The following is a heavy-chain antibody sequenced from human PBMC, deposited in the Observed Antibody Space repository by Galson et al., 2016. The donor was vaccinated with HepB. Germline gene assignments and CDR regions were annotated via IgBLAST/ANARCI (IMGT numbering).Heavy chain of an antibody. Sequence: SVKVSCKASGYPFTAYYMHWVRQAPGQGLELMGWINPNSGYTNFAQKFQGRLTMTRDTSITTVYMDLSALRSDDTAVYYCARGDKTDYGDPYYYYFMDVWGKGTTVTVSS. V-gene: IGHV1-2*02. CDR1: GYPFTAYY. CDR2: INPNSGYT. J-gene: IGHJ6*03. D-gene: IGHD4-17*01. CDR3: ARGDKTDYGDPYYYYFMDV.